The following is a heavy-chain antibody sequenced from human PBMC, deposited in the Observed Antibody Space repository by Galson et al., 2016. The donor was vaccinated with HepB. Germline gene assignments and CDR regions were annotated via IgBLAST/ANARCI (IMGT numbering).Heavy chain of an antibody. Sequence: SLRLSCAASGFVFSNFGLSWVRQAPGKGLEWVASISTRRTTYYSDSVQGRFTISRDNSNNTLYLKMNGLIAEDTAVYYCAKERLVRRIFDHWGQGTLLTVSS. CDR2: ISTRRTT. D-gene: IGHD1-1*01. J-gene: IGHJ4*02. V-gene: IGHV3-23*01. CDR3: AKERLVRRIFDH. CDR1: GFVFSNFG.